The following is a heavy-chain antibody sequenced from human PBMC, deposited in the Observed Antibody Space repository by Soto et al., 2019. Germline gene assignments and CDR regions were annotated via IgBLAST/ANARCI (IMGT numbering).Heavy chain of an antibody. CDR2: IYYSGST. CDR3: ARLYGSSLFDY. D-gene: IGHD6-6*01. CDR1: GGSISSYY. J-gene: IGHJ4*02. V-gene: IGHV4-59*08. Sequence: PSETLSLTCTVSGGSISSYYWSWIRQPPGKGLEWIGYIYYSGSTNYNPSLKSRVTISVDTSKNQFSLKLSSVTAADTAVYYCARLYGSSLFDYWGQGTLVTVS.